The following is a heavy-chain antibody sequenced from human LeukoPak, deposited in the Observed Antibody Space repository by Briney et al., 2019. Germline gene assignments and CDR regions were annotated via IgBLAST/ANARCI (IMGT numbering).Heavy chain of an antibody. D-gene: IGHD2-2*01. J-gene: IGHJ4*02. CDR1: GFTFTTYD. V-gene: IGHV3-23*01. Sequence: GGSLRLSCAASGFTFTTYDMTWVRQAPGKGLEWVSGISGSGRTTNYADSVKGRFTISRDNSENTLFLQMNNLRAEDTAVYYCAKDRDCSSTSCYVPFDSWGQGTLVTVSS. CDR3: AKDRDCSSTSCYVPFDS. CDR2: ISGSGRTT.